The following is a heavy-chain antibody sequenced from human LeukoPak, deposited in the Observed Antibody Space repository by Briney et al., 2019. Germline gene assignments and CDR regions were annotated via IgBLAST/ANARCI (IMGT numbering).Heavy chain of an antibody. CDR3: ARGTTVSSSLLY. CDR1: AFTFSSFW. J-gene: IGHJ4*02. D-gene: IGHD6-6*01. V-gene: IGHV3-7*01. Sequence: GGSLRLSCAASAFTFSSFWMSWVRQAPGKGLEWVANIKQDGSEKYYVDSVKGRFTISRDNAKNSLYLQMNSLRAEDTAVYYCARGTTVSSSLLYWGQGTLVTVSS. CDR2: IKQDGSEK.